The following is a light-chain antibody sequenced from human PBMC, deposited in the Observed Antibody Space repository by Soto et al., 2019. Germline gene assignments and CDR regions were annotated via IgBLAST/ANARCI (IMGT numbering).Light chain of an antibody. J-gene: IGKJ1*01. CDR1: QSVTSIY. V-gene: IGKV3-20*01. CDR2: GAS. CDR3: QHYGNSPWT. Sequence: EIVLTQSPGTLSLSPGERATLSCRASQSVTSIYLAWYQQKPGQAPRLLIYGASSRATGIPDRSSGGGSGTDFTLTSRRLEPEDFAVYYCQHYGNSPWTFGQGTKVEIK.